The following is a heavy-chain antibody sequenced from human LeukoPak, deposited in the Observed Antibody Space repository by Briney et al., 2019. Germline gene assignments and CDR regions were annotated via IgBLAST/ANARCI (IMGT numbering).Heavy chain of an antibody. D-gene: IGHD4-17*01. V-gene: IGHV4-30-2*01. CDR2: IYYSGST. CDR1: GGSISSGGYS. CDR3: ARSREDYGERRFDY. J-gene: IGHJ4*02. Sequence: PSQTLSLTCAVSGGSISSGGYSWSWIRQPPGKGLEWIGYIYYSGSTNYNPSLKSRVTISVDKSKNQFSLKLSSVTAADTAVYYCARSREDYGERRFDYWGQGTLVTVSS.